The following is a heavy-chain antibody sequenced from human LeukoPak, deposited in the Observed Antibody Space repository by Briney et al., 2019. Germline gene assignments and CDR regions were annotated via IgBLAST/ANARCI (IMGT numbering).Heavy chain of an antibody. D-gene: IGHD3-22*01. CDR1: GYTFTGYY. CDR3: ARSIANYYYDSD. CDR2: INPNSGGT. V-gene: IGHV1-2*02. Sequence: ASVKVSCKASGYTFTGYYMHWVRQAPGQGLEWMGWINPNSGGTNYAQKFQGRVTMTRDTSITTAYMELSRLRSDDTAVYYCARSIANYYYDSDWGQGTLVTVSS. J-gene: IGHJ4*02.